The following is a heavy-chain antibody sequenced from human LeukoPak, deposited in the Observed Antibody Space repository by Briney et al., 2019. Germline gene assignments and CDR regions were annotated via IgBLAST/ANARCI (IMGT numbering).Heavy chain of an antibody. Sequence: GGSLRLSCAASGFTFDNYGMTWVRQVPGKGLEWVSGVNWNGGSTGYADSVKGRFTISRDNAKNSLYLQMNSLRAEDTAVYYCAKDSLLIAAAGHYYFDYWGQGTLVTVSS. V-gene: IGHV3-20*04. J-gene: IGHJ4*02. CDR1: GFTFDNYG. CDR3: AKDSLLIAAAGHYYFDY. D-gene: IGHD6-13*01. CDR2: VNWNGGST.